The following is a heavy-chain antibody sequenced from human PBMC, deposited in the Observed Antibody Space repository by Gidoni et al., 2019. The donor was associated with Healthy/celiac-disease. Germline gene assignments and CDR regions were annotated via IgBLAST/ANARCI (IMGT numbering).Heavy chain of an antibody. Sequence: QVQLQESGPGLVKPSGTLSLTCADSGGTTRSSNWWSWVRQPPGKGLEWIGEIYHSGSTNYTPSLHSRFTISVDKSTTQFSLKLSSVTAADTAVYYCARDGWALLRGLDYWGQGTLVTVSS. D-gene: IGHD1-26*01. CDR2: IYHSGST. V-gene: IGHV4-4*02. J-gene: IGHJ4*02. CDR1: GGTTRSSNW. CDR3: ARDGWALLRGLDY.